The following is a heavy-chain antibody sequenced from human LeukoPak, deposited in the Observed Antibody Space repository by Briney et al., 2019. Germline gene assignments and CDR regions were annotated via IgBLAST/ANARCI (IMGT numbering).Heavy chain of an antibody. CDR2: IYYSGST. CDR1: GGSISSRSYY. D-gene: IGHD2-15*01. J-gene: IGHJ5*02. Sequence: SEALSLTCTVSGGSISSRSYYWGWIRQPPGKGLEWIGSIYYSGSTYCNPSLKSRVTIFVDTSKNQFSLKLRSVTAADTAVYYCANRWRGFLDPWGQGTLVTVSS. CDR3: ANRWRGFLDP. V-gene: IGHV4-39*01.